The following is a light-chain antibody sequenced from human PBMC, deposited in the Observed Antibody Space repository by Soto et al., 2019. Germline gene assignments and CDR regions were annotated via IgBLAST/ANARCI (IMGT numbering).Light chain of an antibody. CDR1: QSVSSD. Sequence: EKVMTQSPATLSVSPGARAPLSCRASQSVSSDLAWYHQKPGQAPRLLIYGASTRATGIPDRFSGSGSGTDFTLTISRLEPEDFAVYYCQQYGSSTWTFGQGTKVDIK. CDR2: GAS. J-gene: IGKJ1*01. CDR3: QQYGSSTWT. V-gene: IGKV3-20*01.